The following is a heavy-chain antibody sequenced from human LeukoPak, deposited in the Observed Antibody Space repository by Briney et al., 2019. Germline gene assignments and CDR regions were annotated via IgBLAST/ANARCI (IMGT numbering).Heavy chain of an antibody. V-gene: IGHV3-7*01. Sequence: HPGGSLRLSCAASGFTFSTYWMNWYRQAPGKGLEWVGNINQDASEINYVDSVRGRFTISRDNAKNSLHLQMNGLRAEDTAVYYCATDRDNSDWQKRFDSWGQGTLVTVSS. CDR1: GFTFSTYW. CDR3: ATDRDNSDWQKRFDS. CDR2: INQDASEI. D-gene: IGHD2-21*02. J-gene: IGHJ4*02.